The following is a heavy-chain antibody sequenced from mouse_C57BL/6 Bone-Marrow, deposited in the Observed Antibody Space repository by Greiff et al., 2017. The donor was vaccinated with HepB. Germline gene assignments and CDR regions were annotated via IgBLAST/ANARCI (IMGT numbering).Heavy chain of an antibody. Sequence: QVQLQQPGAELVKPGASVKLSCKASGYTFTSYWMHWVKQRPGQGLEWIGMIHPNSGSTNYNQKFKSKATLTVDKSSSTAYMQLSSLTSEDSAVYYCAREALPYAMDYWGQGTSVTVSS. CDR1: GYTFTSYW. CDR2: IHPNSGST. D-gene: IGHD2-1*01. CDR3: AREALPYAMDY. V-gene: IGHV1-64*01. J-gene: IGHJ4*01.